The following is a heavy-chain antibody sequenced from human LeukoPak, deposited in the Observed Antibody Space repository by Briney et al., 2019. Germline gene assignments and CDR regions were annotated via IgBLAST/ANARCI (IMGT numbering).Heavy chain of an antibody. CDR3: SRGYYDILTGYFDY. CDR2: MNSDGSST. J-gene: IGHJ4*02. V-gene: IGHV3-74*01. Sequence: WGSLRLSCAASGFTFSSYWMHWVRQAPGKGLVWVSRMNSDGSSTNYADSVKGRFTISRDNAKNTLYLQMNSLRAVDTAVYYCSRGYYDILTGYFDYWGQGTLFTVSS. D-gene: IGHD3-9*01. CDR1: GFTFSSYW.